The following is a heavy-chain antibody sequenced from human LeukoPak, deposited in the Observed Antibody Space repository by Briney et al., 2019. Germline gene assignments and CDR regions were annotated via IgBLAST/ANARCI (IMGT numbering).Heavy chain of an antibody. Sequence: ASVKVSCKASGYTFTSYGICWVRQAPGQGLEWMGWISAYNGNTNYAQELQGRVTMTTDTSTSTAYMELRSLRSDDTAVYYCARDADYSIHFDYWGQGTLVTVSS. J-gene: IGHJ4*02. CDR2: ISAYNGNT. D-gene: IGHD4-11*01. CDR1: GYTFTSYG. V-gene: IGHV1-18*01. CDR3: ARDADYSIHFDY.